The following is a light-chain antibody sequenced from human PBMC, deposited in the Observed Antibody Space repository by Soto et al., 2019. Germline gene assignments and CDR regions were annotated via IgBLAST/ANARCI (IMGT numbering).Light chain of an antibody. V-gene: IGKV1-39*01. CDR2: AAS. J-gene: IGKJ4*01. CDR3: QQSYSTPLT. CDR1: QSINSY. Sequence: DIHRTHSPSCLSASVGEIVTITFGASQSINSYLNWYQQKPGRAPKLLIYAASSLQSGVPSRFSGSGSGTDFTLTISSLQPEDFATYYCQQSYSTPLTFGGGTKVDIK.